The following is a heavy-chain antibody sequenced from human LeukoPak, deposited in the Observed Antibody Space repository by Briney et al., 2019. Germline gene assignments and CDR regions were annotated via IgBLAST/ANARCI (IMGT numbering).Heavy chain of an antibody. CDR2: INPNSGGT. V-gene: IGHV1-2*02. D-gene: IGHD4-17*01. Sequence: ASVKVSCKASGYTFTGYYMHWVRQAPGQGLEWMGWINPNSGGTNYAQKFQGRVTMTKDTSISTAYMELSRLRSDDTAVYYCARDRGWGTVTYFDYWGQGTLVTVSS. J-gene: IGHJ4*02. CDR3: ARDRGWGTVTYFDY. CDR1: GYTFTGYY.